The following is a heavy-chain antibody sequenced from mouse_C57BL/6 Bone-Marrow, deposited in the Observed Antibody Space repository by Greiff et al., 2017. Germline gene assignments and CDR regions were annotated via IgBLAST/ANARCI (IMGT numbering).Heavy chain of an antibody. D-gene: IGHD1-1*01. CDR3: ARSGSGFDY. V-gene: IGHV3-8*01. CDR2: ISYCGST. CDR1: GYSITSDY. Sequence: VQLKESGPGLAKPSQTLSLTCSVTGYSITSDYWNWIRKFPGNKLEYMGYISYCGSTYYNPSLHSRISITRVTSTNQYFLQLISVTTEDTDTYYCARSGSGFDYWGQGTTLTVSS. J-gene: IGHJ2*01.